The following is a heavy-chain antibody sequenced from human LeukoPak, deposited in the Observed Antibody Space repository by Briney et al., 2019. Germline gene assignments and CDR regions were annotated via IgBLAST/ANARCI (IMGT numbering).Heavy chain of an antibody. CDR2: INNDGSST. CDR1: GFIFSDHW. J-gene: IGHJ4*02. CDR3: VRERNNFWSGHHSIFDS. V-gene: IGHV3-74*01. D-gene: IGHD3-3*01. Sequence: GSLRLSCAASGFIFSDHWMHWVRQAPGKGLVWLSRINNDGSSTIYADSVKGRFTFSRDNAEDTLFLEMSSLRVEDTAVYYCVRERNNFWSGHHSIFDSWGQGTLVTVSS.